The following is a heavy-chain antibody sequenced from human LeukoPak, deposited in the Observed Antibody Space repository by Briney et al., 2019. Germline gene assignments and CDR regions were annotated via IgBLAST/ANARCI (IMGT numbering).Heavy chain of an antibody. CDR2: IKQDGSEK. Sequence: GGSLRLSCAASGFTFSSYWMSRVRQAPGKGLEWVANIKQDGSEKYYVDSVKGRFTISRDNAKNSLYLQMNSLRAEDTAVYYCAREGFCSGGSCHSGNAFDIWGQGTMVTVSS. V-gene: IGHV3-7*01. CDR1: GFTFSSYW. J-gene: IGHJ3*02. CDR3: AREGFCSGGSCHSGNAFDI. D-gene: IGHD2-15*01.